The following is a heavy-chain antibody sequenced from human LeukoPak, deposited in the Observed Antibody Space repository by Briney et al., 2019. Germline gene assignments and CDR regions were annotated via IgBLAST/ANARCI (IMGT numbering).Heavy chain of an antibody. V-gene: IGHV3-30*18. Sequence: GSLRLSCAASGVTFSTSGMHWVRQAPAKGLEGGAVISYDGSNKYYADSLKGRFTISRDNSKNPLYLQMNTLSAEDTAVYYCAKGPCGGPDYWGQGTLVTVYS. CDR1: GVTFSTSG. J-gene: IGHJ4*02. CDR2: ISYDGSNK. D-gene: IGHD4-23*01. CDR3: AKGPCGGPDY.